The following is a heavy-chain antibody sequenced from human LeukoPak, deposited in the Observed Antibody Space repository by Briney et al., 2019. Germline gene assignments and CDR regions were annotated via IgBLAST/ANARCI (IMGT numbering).Heavy chain of an antibody. Sequence: PGGSLRLSCAASKYIFRDYYMSWVRQAPGKGLEWIAYISSNGRTIYYADSVRGRFTISRDNDKSSMYLLMNSLRVDDTVVYYCVRDSPRVRGWFDPWGQGTLVTVSS. V-gene: IGHV3-11*01. CDR1: KYIFRDYY. D-gene: IGHD3-10*01. CDR3: VRDSPRVRGWFDP. J-gene: IGHJ5*02. CDR2: ISSNGRTI.